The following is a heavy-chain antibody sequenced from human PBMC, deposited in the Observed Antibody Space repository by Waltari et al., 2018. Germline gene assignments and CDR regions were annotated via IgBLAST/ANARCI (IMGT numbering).Heavy chain of an antibody. Sequence: QVQLQESGPGLVKPSGTLSLPCAVSGDSISSKYWWSWVRQAPGKGLEWIGEIYHSGKTYYNPSLTSRVTISVDKSKNQFSLNLSSVTAADTAVYYCAADRGVGLYFDYWGQGTLVTVSS. CDR1: GDSISSKYW. J-gene: IGHJ4*02. D-gene: IGHD2-8*02. CDR2: IYHSGKT. V-gene: IGHV4-4*02. CDR3: AADRGVGLYFDY.